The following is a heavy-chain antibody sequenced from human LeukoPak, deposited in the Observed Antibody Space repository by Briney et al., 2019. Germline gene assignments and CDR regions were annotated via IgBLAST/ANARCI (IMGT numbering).Heavy chain of an antibody. CDR2: IYTSGST. D-gene: IGHD3-22*01. Sequence: PSETLSLTCTVSGGSISSYYWSWIRQPAGKGLEWIGRIYTSGSTNYNPSLKSRVTMSVDTSKNQFSLKLSSVTAADTAVYYCARDGYYYDSSGYYGIFGYWGQGTLVIVSS. CDR1: GGSISSYY. J-gene: IGHJ4*02. CDR3: ARDGYYYDSSGYYGIFGY. V-gene: IGHV4-4*07.